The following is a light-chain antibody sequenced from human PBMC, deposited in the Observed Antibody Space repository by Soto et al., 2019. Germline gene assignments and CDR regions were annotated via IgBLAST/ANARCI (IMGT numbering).Light chain of an antibody. CDR3: SSYTCSSTVV. J-gene: IGLJ2*01. V-gene: IGLV2-14*01. Sequence: QSALTQPASVSGSPGQSITISCTGTISDVGGYNYVYWYQQHPGKAPKLMIYDVSNRPSGVSNRFSGSKSGNTASLTISGLQAEAEADYYCSSYTCSSTVVFGGGTKLTVL. CDR1: ISDVGGYNY. CDR2: DVS.